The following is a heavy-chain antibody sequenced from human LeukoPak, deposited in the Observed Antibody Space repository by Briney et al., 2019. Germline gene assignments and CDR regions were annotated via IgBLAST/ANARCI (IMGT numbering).Heavy chain of an antibody. Sequence: ASVKVSCKASGYTFTSYDINWVRQATGQGLEWMGWMNPNSGNTGCAKKFQGRVTLTRNTSISTAYMELSSLRSEDTAVYYCARALGGASWTDYWGQGTLVTVSS. CDR1: GYTFTSYD. V-gene: IGHV1-8*01. CDR2: MNPNSGNT. CDR3: ARALGGASWTDY. J-gene: IGHJ4*02. D-gene: IGHD3/OR15-3a*01.